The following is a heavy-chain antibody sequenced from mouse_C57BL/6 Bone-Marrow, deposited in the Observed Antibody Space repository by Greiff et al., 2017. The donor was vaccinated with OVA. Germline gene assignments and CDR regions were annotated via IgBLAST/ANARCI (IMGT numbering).Heavy chain of an antibody. CDR1: GYTFTNYW. CDR2: IYPGGGYT. Sequence: QVQLQQSGAELVRPGTSVKMSCKASGYTFTNYWIGWAKQRPGHGLEWIGDIYPGGGYTNYNEKFKGKATLTADKSSSTAYMQFSSLTSEDSAIDYCARSYYYGSRGDYFDYWGQGTTLTVSS. V-gene: IGHV1-63*01. CDR3: ARSYYYGSRGDYFDY. J-gene: IGHJ2*01. D-gene: IGHD1-1*01.